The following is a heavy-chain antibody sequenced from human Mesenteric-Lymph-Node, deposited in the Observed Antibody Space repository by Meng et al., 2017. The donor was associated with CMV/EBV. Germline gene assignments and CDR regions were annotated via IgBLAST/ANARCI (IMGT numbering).Heavy chain of an antibody. D-gene: IGHD3-3*01. J-gene: IGHJ6*02. CDR3: AREVYDFWSGYYYRYGMDV. Sequence: ASVKVSCKASGYTFTTYDINWVRQATGQGLEWMGWMNPNSGNTGYAQKFQGRVTMTRNTSISTAYMELSSLRSEDTAVYYCAREVYDFWSGYYYRYGMDVWGQGTTVTVSS. CDR1: GYTFTTYD. CDR2: MNPNSGNT. V-gene: IGHV1-8*01.